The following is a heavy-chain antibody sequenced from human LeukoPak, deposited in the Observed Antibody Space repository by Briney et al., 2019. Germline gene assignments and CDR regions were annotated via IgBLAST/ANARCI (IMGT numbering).Heavy chain of an antibody. V-gene: IGHV1-69*01. D-gene: IGHD1-26*01. CDR3: ARSERDDGNDAFDI. J-gene: IGHJ3*02. CDR2: IIPIFGTA. Sequence: GASVKVSCTASGGTFSSYAIGWVRQAPGQGLEWMGGIIPIFGTANYAQKFQGRVTITADESTSTAYMELSSLRSEDTAVYYCARSERDDGNDAFDIWGQGTMVTVSS. CDR1: GGTFSSYA.